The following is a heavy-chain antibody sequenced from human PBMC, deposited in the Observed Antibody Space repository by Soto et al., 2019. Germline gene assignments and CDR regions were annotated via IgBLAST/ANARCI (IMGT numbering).Heavy chain of an antibody. Sequence: EVQLLESGGGLVQPGGSLRLSCAASGFTFSSYAMSWVRQAPGKGLEWVSAISGSGGSTYYADSVKGRFTISRDTSKNKLYLQMNSMRAEDTAVYYCAKEHRDTYYDFWSGYYNPYYYYYGMDVWGQGTTVTVSS. CDR1: GFTFSSYA. J-gene: IGHJ6*02. CDR2: ISGSGGST. D-gene: IGHD3-3*01. CDR3: AKEHRDTYYDFWSGYYNPYYYYYGMDV. V-gene: IGHV3-23*01.